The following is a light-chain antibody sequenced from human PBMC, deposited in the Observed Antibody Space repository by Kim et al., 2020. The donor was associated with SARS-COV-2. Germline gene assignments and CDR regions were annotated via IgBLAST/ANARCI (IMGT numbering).Light chain of an antibody. CDR3: QSVDSSGIYRV. Sequence: SYELTQAPSVSVSPGQTARITCSGDALSKQHAYWYQQRPGQAPILVIYKDNERPSGIPERFYGSSSGTSVTLIIGGVQAEDEADYYCQSVDSSGIYRVFGGGTQLTVL. V-gene: IGLV3-25*03. CDR1: ALSKQH. CDR2: KDN. J-gene: IGLJ3*02.